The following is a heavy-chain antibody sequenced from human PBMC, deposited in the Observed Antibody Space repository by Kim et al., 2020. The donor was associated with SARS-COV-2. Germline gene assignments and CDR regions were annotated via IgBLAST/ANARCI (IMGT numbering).Heavy chain of an antibody. V-gene: IGHV4-34*01. CDR2: ST. CDR3: ARRDWACFDY. Sequence: STNYNPSLKSRVTISVDTSKNQFSLKLSSVTAADTAVYYCARRDWACFDYWGQGTLVTVSS. D-gene: IGHD2-21*01. J-gene: IGHJ4*02.